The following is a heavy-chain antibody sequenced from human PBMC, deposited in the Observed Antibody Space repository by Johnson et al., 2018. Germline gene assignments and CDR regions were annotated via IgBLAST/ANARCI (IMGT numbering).Heavy chain of an antibody. CDR2: IRSKAYGGTT. J-gene: IGHJ6*03. CDR1: GFIFGDYA. Sequence: EVQLVESGGGLVQPGRSLRVSCVVSGFIFGDYAMSWFRQAPGKGLEWVGFIRSKAYGGTTEYAASVKGRFTLSRDDSKSIAYLQMNSLKTEDTAVFYCTRVSASPYYYYNYMDVWGKGTTVTVSS. V-gene: IGHV3-49*03. CDR3: TRVSASPYYYYNYMDV. D-gene: IGHD5-18*01.